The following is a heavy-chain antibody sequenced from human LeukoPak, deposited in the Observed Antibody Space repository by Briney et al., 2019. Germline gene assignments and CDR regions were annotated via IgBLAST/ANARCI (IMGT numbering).Heavy chain of an antibody. D-gene: IGHD2-15*01. CDR1: GYTFTSYA. J-gene: IGHJ3*02. CDR2: INTNTGNP. V-gene: IGHV7-4-1*02. CDR3: ARDLACSGGSCYGAFDI. Sequence: ASVKVSCKASGYTFTSYAMNWVRQAPGQGLEWMGWINTNTGNPTYAQGFTGRFVFSLDTSVSTAYLQISSLKAEDTAVYYCARDLACSGGSCYGAFDIWGQGTMVTVSS.